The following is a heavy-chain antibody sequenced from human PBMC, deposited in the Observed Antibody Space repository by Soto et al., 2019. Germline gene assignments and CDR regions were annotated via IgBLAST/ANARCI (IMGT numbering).Heavy chain of an antibody. CDR3: AIENSYCDY. Sequence: QIQLLQSGAEVKKPGASVKVTCKASGYTFRNFGISWVRQAPGQGLEWMGWISAYNANANYAQKFQGRLTMTADTSTSTAYMELRSRRSDDTAVYYCAIENSYCDYWGQGTLVTVSS. J-gene: IGHJ4*02. CDR2: ISAYNANA. V-gene: IGHV1-18*01. CDR1: GYTFRNFG.